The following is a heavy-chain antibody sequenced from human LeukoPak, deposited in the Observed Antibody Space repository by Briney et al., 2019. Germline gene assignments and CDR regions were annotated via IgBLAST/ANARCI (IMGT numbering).Heavy chain of an antibody. CDR3: ARDQWITIFGVVNRSGADAFII. D-gene: IGHD3-3*01. J-gene: IGHJ3*02. CDR2: ISVYNGNT. Sequence: ASVKVSCLASVYTFTSYGIGWVGQAPGQGLEWMGWISVYNGNTNYAQKLQGRVTMTTDTSTSTAYMELRSLRSDDTAVYYCARDQWITIFGVVNRSGADAFIIWGQGTMVTVSS. CDR1: VYTFTSYG. V-gene: IGHV1-18*01.